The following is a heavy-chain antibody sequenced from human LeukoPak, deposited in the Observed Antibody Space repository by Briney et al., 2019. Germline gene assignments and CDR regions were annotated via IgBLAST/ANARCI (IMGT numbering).Heavy chain of an antibody. J-gene: IGHJ6*02. CDR2: INPNSGGT. CDR1: GYTFTGYY. CDR3: ARGSKLLWFGTYYYYYGMDV. Sequence: ASVKVSCKASGYTFTGYYMHWVRQAPGQGLEWMGWINPNSGGTNYAQKFQGRVTMTRDTSISTAYMELSRLRSDDTAVYYCARGSKLLWFGTYYYYYGMDVWGQGTTVTVSS. V-gene: IGHV1-2*02. D-gene: IGHD3-10*01.